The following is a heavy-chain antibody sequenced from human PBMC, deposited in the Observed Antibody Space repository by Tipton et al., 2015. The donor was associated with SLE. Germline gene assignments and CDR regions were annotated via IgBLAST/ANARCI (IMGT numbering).Heavy chain of an antibody. CDR3: ARGYIEMTT. CDR2: IHTSGSN. D-gene: IGHD5-24*01. J-gene: IGHJ4*02. V-gene: IGHV4-4*08. CDR1: GGSLSTYY. Sequence: TLSLTCTVSGGSLSTYYWSWIRQPPGKGLEWIGYIHTSGSNNYNPPLNSRVTIYVDTSKNQFSLKLTSVTAADTAVYYCARGYIEMTTWGKGILVTVSS.